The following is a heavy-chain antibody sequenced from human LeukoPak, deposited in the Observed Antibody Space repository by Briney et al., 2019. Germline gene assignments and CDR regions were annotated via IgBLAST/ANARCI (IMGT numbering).Heavy chain of an antibody. Sequence: ASVKISCKASGYTFTSHYMHWLRQAPGQGPEWMGIINPRGDSPKYAQKFQGRLTMTRDTSTSTAYMELSSLTSEDTAVYYCARDPGPGNQIDYWGQGTLVTVSS. CDR2: INPRGDSP. CDR3: ARDPGPGNQIDY. CDR1: GYTFTSHY. J-gene: IGHJ4*02. V-gene: IGHV1-46*01. D-gene: IGHD1-14*01.